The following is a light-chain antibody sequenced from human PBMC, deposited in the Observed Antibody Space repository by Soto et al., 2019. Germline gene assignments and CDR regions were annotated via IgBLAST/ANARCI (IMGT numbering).Light chain of an antibody. CDR3: ATWDDSLNLLYV. V-gene: IGLV1-44*01. CDR2: LNS. Sequence: QSVLPQPPSASWTPGHRVAISCSGDSSSIERNTVSWYQQLPGMAPKLLIYLNSRRPSGVPDRFSGSKSGTSASLAISGLQSEDEAECYCATWDDSLNLLYVFGTGTKV. CDR1: SSSIERNT. J-gene: IGLJ1*01.